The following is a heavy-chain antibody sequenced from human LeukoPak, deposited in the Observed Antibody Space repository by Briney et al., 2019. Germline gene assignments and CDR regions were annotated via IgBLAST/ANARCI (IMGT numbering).Heavy chain of an antibody. J-gene: IGHJ4*02. D-gene: IGHD3-9*01. V-gene: IGHV1-8*02. CDR1: GYTFTSYG. CDR2: MNPNSGNT. CDR3: ARVEPSGLTGYQIDY. Sequence: GASVKVSCKASGYTFTSYGISWVRQATGQGLEWMGWMNPNSGNTGYAQKFQGRVTMTRNASISTAYMELSSLRSEDTAVYYCARVEPSGLTGYQIDYWGQGTLVTVSS.